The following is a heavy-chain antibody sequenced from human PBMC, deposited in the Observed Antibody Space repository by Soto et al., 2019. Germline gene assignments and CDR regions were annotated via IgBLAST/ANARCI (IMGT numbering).Heavy chain of an antibody. CDR1: GGSISSGGYY. D-gene: IGHD3-22*01. CDR3: ARVPRGYGSSGYFSPRYYYYYGMDV. Sequence: QVQLQEPGPGLVKPSQTLSLTCTVSGGSISSGGYYWSWIRQHPGKGVEWIGYIYYSGSTHYNPSLRRRVTMSMHPCENRFSLKLSSVTAADTAVYYWARVPRGYGSSGYFSPRYYYYYGMDVWGQGTTVTGSS. V-gene: IGHV4-31*03. J-gene: IGHJ6*02. CDR2: IYYSGST.